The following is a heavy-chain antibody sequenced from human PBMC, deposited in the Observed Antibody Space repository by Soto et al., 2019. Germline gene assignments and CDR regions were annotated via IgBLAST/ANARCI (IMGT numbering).Heavy chain of an antibody. CDR3: ARESTSVAATINWFDP. CDR1: GGSISSGGYY. V-gene: IGHV4-31*03. J-gene: IGHJ5*02. D-gene: IGHD2-15*01. Sequence: SETLSLTCTVSGGSISSGGYYWSWIRQHPGKGLEWIGYIYYSGSTYYNPSLKSRVTISVDTSKNQFSLKLSSVTAADTAVYYCARESTSVAATINWFDPWGQGTLVTVSS. CDR2: IYYSGST.